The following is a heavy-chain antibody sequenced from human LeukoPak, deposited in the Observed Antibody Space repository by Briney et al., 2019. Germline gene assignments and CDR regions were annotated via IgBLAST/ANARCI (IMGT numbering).Heavy chain of an antibody. CDR2: ISGSGGST. CDR1: GFTFSSYA. D-gene: IGHD3-10*01. J-gene: IGHJ6*01. Sequence: GGSLRLSCAASGFTFSSYAMSWVRQAPGKGLEWVSAISGSGGSTYYADSVKGRFTISRDNSKNTLYLQMNSLRAEDTAVYYCAKGLLWFGESSYYYYGMDVWGKGPRSPSPQ. CDR3: AKGLLWFGESSYYYYGMDV. V-gene: IGHV3-23*01.